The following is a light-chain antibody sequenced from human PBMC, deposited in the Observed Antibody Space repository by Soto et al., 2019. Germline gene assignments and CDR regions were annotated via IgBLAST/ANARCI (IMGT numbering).Light chain of an antibody. J-gene: IGLJ3*02. V-gene: IGLV1-51*01. Sequence: QSVLTQPPSVSAATGQRVIISCSGSDSNVGNNYVSWYQQFPGAPPKLLIYDTSKRPSWISDRFSASKSGTSATLIISSLQTGDEAHYYCGTWDTALSAGKFGGATKLTVL. CDR2: DTS. CDR1: DSNVGNNY. CDR3: GTWDTALSAGK.